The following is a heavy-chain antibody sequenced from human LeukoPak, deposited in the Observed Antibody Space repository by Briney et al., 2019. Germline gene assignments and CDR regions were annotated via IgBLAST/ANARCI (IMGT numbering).Heavy chain of an antibody. CDR3: ASSLFRRLSIAVAHFDY. Sequence: SETLSLTCTVSGGSISSYYWSWIRQPAGKGLEWIGRIYTSGNTKYNPSLKSRLSMSVDTSKNQFSLKLSSVTAADTAVYYCASSLFRRLSIAVAHFDYWGQGTLVTVSS. CDR1: GGSISSYY. CDR2: IYTSGNT. D-gene: IGHD6-19*01. V-gene: IGHV4-4*07. J-gene: IGHJ4*02.